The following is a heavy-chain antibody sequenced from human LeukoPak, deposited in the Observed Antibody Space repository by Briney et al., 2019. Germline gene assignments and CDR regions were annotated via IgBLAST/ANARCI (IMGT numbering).Heavy chain of an antibody. J-gene: IGHJ3*02. D-gene: IGHD2-21*02. CDR2: IYYSGST. V-gene: IGHV4-59*01. Sequence: SETLSLTCTVSGGSISSYYWSWIRQPPGKGLEWIGYIYYSGSTNYNPSLKSRVTISVDTSKNQFSLKLSSVTAADTAVYYCARPVGDSDAFDIWGQGTMVTVSS. CDR3: ARPVGDSDAFDI. CDR1: GGSISSYY.